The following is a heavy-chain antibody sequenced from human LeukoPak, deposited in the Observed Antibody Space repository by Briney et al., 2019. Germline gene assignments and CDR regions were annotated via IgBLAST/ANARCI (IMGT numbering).Heavy chain of an antibody. V-gene: IGHV1-24*01. J-gene: IGHJ6*03. CDR1: GYTLTELS. D-gene: IGHD2-15*01. CDR2: FDPEDGET. CDR3: ARARGSDLYRMDV. Sequence: ASVKVSCKVSGYTLTELSMHWVRQAPGKGLEWMGGFDPEDGETIYAQKFQGRVTITRNTSISTAYMELSSLRSEDTAVYYCARARGSDLYRMDVWGKGTTVTVSS.